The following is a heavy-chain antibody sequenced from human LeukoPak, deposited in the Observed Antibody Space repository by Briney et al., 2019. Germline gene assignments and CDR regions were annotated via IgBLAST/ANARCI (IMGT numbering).Heavy chain of an antibody. D-gene: IGHD6-13*01. J-gene: IGHJ1*01. Sequence: GGSLRLSCAASGFTFSSYGMHWVRQAPGKGLEWAAVISYDGSNKYYADSVKGRFTISRDNSKNTLYLQMSSLRAEDTAVYYCAKEGGFLLAAGTLEYFQHWGQGTLVTVSS. CDR3: AKEGGFLLAAGTLEYFQH. CDR2: ISYDGSNK. V-gene: IGHV3-30*18. CDR1: GFTFSSYG.